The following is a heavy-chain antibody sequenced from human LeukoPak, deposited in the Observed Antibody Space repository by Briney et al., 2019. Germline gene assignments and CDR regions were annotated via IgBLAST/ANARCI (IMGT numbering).Heavy chain of an antibody. V-gene: IGHV4-39*01. D-gene: IGHD3-10*01. J-gene: IGHJ5*02. CDR1: GDSISSSSYY. CDR2: IYKSGST. CDR3: ARHYYGSGINWFDP. Sequence: SETLSLTCTVSGDSISSSSYYWGWIRQPPGEGREWIGSIYKSGSTKYNPSLKSRVTISVESSKNQFSLKLYSVTAADTAVYYCARHYYGSGINWFDPWGQGTLVTVSS.